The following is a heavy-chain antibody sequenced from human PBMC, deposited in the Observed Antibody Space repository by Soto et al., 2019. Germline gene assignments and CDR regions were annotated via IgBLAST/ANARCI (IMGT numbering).Heavy chain of an antibody. V-gene: IGHV1-46*01. D-gene: IGHD7-27*01. J-gene: IGHJ4*02. Sequence: QVQLVQSGAEVTKPGASVKISCKTSGRTSPPYNVHWVRQAPGQGLEWMGIINPSGDSTTYAQNFQGRLSMTRDSSTTTVFIELRSLTSEDTAMYYCARDAWGPDYWGQGTLVTVSS. CDR3: ARDAWGPDY. CDR1: GRTSPPYN. CDR2: INPSGDST.